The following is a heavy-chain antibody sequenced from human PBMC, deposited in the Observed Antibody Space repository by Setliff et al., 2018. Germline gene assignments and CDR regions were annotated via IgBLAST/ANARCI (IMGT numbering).Heavy chain of an antibody. D-gene: IGHD3-22*01. Sequence: SEPLSLTCTVSGGSISSSSYYWGWIRQSPGKGLEWIGSIYYSGSTYYNPSLKSRVTISVDTSKNQFSLKLSSVTAADTAVYYCARGRGISMIVVVTHDAFDIWGQGAMVTVSS. CDR2: IYYSGST. CDR3: ARGRGISMIVVVTHDAFDI. J-gene: IGHJ3*02. CDR1: GGSISSSSYY. V-gene: IGHV4-39*07.